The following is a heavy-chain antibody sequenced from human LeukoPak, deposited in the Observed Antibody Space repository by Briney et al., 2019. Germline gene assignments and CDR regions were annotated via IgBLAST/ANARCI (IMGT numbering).Heavy chain of an antibody. CDR2: IYSGGST. J-gene: IGHJ3*02. CDR3: AREHSSSEAIDI. V-gene: IGHV3-66*01. CDR1: GFTVSSNY. Sequence: TGGSLRLSCAASGFTVSSNYMSWVRQAPGEGLGRVSVIYSGGSTYYADSVKGRFTISRDNSTNTLYLQMNSLRAEDTAVYYCAREHSSSEAIDIWGQGTMVTVSS. D-gene: IGHD6-6*01.